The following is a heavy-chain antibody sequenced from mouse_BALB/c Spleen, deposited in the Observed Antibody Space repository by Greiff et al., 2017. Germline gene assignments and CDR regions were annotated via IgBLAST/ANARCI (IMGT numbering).Heavy chain of an antibody. J-gene: IGHJ4*01. CDR2: ISSGSSTI. Sequence: EVHLVESGGGLVQPGGSRKLSCAASGFTFSSFGMHWVRQAPEKGLEWVAYISSGSSTIYYADTVKGRFTISRDNPKNTLFLQMTSLRSEDTAMYYCARSRGSSYYAMDYWGQGTSVTVSS. D-gene: IGHD1-1*01. CDR1: GFTFSSFG. V-gene: IGHV5-17*02. CDR3: ARSRGSSYYAMDY.